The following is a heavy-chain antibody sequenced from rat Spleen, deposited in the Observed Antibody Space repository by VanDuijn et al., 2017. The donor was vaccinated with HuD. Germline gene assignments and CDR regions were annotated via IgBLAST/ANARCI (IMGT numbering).Heavy chain of an antibody. J-gene: IGHJ2*01. V-gene: IGHV5-31*01. CDR3: TAGGGYWDY. CDR1: GFTFNNYW. D-gene: IGHD1-11*01. CDR2: ITHTGDST. Sequence: EVQLVASGGGLVQPGRSLKLSCITSGFTFNNYWMTWIRQAPGKGLEWVASITHTGDSTYYPDSVKGRFTISRDNAKSTLYLQMNSLRSEDTATYYCTAGGGYWDYWGQGVMVTVSS.